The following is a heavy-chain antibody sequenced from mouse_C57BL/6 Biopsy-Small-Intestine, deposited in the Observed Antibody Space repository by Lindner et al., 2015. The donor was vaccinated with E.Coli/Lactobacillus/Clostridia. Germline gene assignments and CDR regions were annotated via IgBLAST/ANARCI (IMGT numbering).Heavy chain of an antibody. J-gene: IGHJ3*01. Sequence: VQLQESGAELVRPGTSVKVSCKASGYAFTNYLIEWVKQRPGQGLEWIGVINPGSGGTNYNEKFKGKATLTADKSSSTAYMQLSSLTSEDSAVYFCASERRLEFAYWGQGTLVTVSA. CDR1: GYAFTNYL. CDR2: INPGSGGT. CDR3: ASERRLEFAY. V-gene: IGHV1-54*01. D-gene: IGHD3-1*01.